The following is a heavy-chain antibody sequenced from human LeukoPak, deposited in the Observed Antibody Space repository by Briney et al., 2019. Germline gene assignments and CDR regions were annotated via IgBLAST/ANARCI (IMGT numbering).Heavy chain of an antibody. CDR3: ARDKPRHIVVVPAAPDY. D-gene: IGHD2-2*01. Sequence: ASVEVSCKASGYTFTGYYMHWVRQAPGQGLEWMGWINPNSGGTNYAQKFQGRVTMTRDTSISTAYMELSRLRSDDTAVYYCARDKPRHIVVVPAAPDYWGQGTLVTVSS. CDR2: INPNSGGT. V-gene: IGHV1-2*02. CDR1: GYTFTGYY. J-gene: IGHJ4*02.